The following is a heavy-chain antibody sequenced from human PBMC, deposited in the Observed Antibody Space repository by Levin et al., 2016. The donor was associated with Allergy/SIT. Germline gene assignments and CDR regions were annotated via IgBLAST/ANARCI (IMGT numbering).Heavy chain of an antibody. V-gene: IGHV4-34*01. CDR2: INHSGTT. CDR1: GGSLSGYY. Sequence: SETLSLTCAVYGGSLSGYYWIWIRQPPGKGLEWIGEINHSGTTNYNPSLKSRVTISVDTSKNQVSLNVSSVTAADTAVYYCARERIVGDTVFDYWGQGALVTVSS. CDR3: ARERIVGDTVFDY. D-gene: IGHD1-26*01. J-gene: IGHJ4*02.